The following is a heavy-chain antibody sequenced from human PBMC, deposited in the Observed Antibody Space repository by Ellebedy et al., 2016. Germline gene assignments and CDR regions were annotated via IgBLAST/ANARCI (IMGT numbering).Heavy chain of an antibody. CDR3: ARHLLHPNLRLGELSLNWYLDL. CDR1: GGSISGSSYY. Sequence: SETLSLTCTVSGGSISGSSYYWGWIRQPPGKGLEWIGSIYYSGSTYYNPSLKSRVTISVDTSKNQFSLKLSSVTAADTAVYYCARHLLHPNLRLGELSLNWYLDLWGRGTLVTVSS. J-gene: IGHJ2*01. CDR2: IYYSGST. D-gene: IGHD3-16*02. V-gene: IGHV4-39*01.